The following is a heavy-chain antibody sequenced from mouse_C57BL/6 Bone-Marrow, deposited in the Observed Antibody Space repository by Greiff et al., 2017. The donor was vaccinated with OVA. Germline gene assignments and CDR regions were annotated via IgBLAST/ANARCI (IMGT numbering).Heavy chain of an antibody. J-gene: IGHJ1*03. D-gene: IGHD1-3*01. CDR1: GYTFTSYG. Sequence: QVQLQQSGAELARPGASVKLSCKASGYTFTSYGISWVKQRTGQGLEWIGEIYPRSGNTYYNEKFKGKATLTADKSSSTAYMELRSLTSEDSAVYFCARRRITRWYFDVWGTGTTVTVSS. CDR2: IYPRSGNT. V-gene: IGHV1-81*01. CDR3: ARRRITRWYFDV.